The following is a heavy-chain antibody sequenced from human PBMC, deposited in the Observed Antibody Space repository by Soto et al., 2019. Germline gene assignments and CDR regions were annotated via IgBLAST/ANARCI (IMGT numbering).Heavy chain of an antibody. CDR3: ATTRGIAVGGSFDY. V-gene: IGHV4-39*01. J-gene: IGHJ4*02. Sequence: SETLSLTCTVSGVSIISKSFYWGWIRQSPGKGLEWIGTLYSGSTFSSLSLKNRVAISVDTSKNQVSLKLRSVAAADTAIYYCATTRGIAVGGSFDYWGQGIHVTVSS. CDR1: GVSIISKSFY. CDR2: LYSGST. D-gene: IGHD6-19*01.